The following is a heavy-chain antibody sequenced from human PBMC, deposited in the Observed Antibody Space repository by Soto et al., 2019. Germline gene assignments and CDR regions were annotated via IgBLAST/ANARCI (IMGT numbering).Heavy chain of an antibody. D-gene: IGHD4-17*01. CDR3: ARDPIPVPDYGDYYYYYGMDV. J-gene: IGHJ6*02. CDR2: INAGNGNT. CDR1: GYTFTSYA. Sequence: QVQLVQSGAEVKKPGASVKVSCKASGYTFTSYAMHWVRQAPGQRPEWMGWINAGNGNTKYSQKFQGRVTITRDTSASTAYMELSSLRSEDTAVYYCARDPIPVPDYGDYYYYYGMDVCGQGTTVTVSS. V-gene: IGHV1-3*01.